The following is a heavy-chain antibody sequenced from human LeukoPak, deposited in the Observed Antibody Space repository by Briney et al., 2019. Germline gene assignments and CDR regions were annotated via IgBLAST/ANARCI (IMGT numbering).Heavy chain of an antibody. Sequence: GGSLRLSCAASGFTFSTYWMTRVRQPPGKGLEWVAHIKEDGGVTEYSESVKGRFTVSRDNAKNSLYLQMNTLRAEDTAVYYCLRWRGHAFFESWGQGTLVTVSS. V-gene: IGHV3-7*05. D-gene: IGHD3-16*01. CDR1: GFTFSTYW. J-gene: IGHJ5*01. CDR3: LRWRGHAFFES. CDR2: IKEDGGVT.